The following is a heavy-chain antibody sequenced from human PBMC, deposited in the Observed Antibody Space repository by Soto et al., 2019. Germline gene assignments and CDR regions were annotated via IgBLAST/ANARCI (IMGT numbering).Heavy chain of an antibody. CDR1: GGSFSGYY. CDR3: ARHRGPKKNNWFDP. Sequence: SETLSLTCAVYGGSFSGYYWSWIRQPPGKGLEWIGEINHSGSTNYNPSLKSRVTISVDTSKNQFSLKLSSVTAADTAVYYCARHRGPKKNNWFDPWGQGTLVTVSS. J-gene: IGHJ5*02. D-gene: IGHD3-10*01. V-gene: IGHV4-34*01. CDR2: INHSGST.